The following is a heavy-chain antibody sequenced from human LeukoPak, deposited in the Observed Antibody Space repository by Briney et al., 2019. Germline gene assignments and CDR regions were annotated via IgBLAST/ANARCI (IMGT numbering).Heavy chain of an antibody. Sequence: SETLSLTCSVSGGSISSSNYYWGWIRQPPGKGLEWIGYIYYSGSTYYNPSLKSRVTISVDTSKNQFSLKLSSVTAADTAVYYCARELADTAMVPEYFDYWGQGTLVTVSS. D-gene: IGHD5-18*01. CDR1: GGSISSSNYY. CDR3: ARELADTAMVPEYFDY. V-gene: IGHV4-30-4*01. CDR2: IYYSGST. J-gene: IGHJ4*02.